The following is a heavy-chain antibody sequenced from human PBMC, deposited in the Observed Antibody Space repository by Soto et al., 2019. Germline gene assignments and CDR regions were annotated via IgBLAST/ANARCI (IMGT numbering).Heavy chain of an antibody. D-gene: IGHD2-15*01. CDR2: IIPIIDTA. Sequence: QVQLVQAGAEVKKPGSSVKVSCKASGGTFSSYAISWVRQAPGQGLEWMGGIIPIIDTANYAQKFQGRVTITADESTSTAYMELSSLRSEDTAVYYCARHDCISSSCYYYYYYGMDVWGQGTTVTVSS. CDR3: ARHDCISSSCYYYYYYGMDV. CDR1: GGTFSSYA. J-gene: IGHJ6*02. V-gene: IGHV1-69*12.